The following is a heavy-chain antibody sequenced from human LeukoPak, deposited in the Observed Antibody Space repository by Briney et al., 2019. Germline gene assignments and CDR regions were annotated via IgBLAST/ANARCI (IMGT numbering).Heavy chain of an antibody. D-gene: IGHD6-13*01. J-gene: IGHJ4*02. Sequence: PSETLSLTCAVYGGSFSGYYWSWICQPPGKGLEWIGEINHSGSTNYNPSLKSRVTISVDTSKNQFSLKLSSVTAADTAVYYCARGPYSSSWYRFDYWGQGTLVTVSS. CDR2: INHSGST. CDR3: ARGPYSSSWYRFDY. V-gene: IGHV4-34*01. CDR1: GGSFSGYY.